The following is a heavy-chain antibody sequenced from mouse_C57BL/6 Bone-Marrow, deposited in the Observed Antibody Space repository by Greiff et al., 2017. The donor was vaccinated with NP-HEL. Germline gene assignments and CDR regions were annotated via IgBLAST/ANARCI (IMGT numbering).Heavy chain of an antibody. CDR1: GYTFTDYY. J-gene: IGHJ3*01. CDR2: LNPNNGGT. D-gene: IGHD1-1*01. CDR3: ARSSTTVVEGFAY. Sequence: VQLQQSGPELVKPGASVKISCKASGYTFTDYYMNWVKQSHGKSLEWIGDLNPNNGGTRYNQKFKGKATLTVDKSSSTAYMELRSLTSEDSAVYDCARSSTTVVEGFAYWGQGTLVTVSA. V-gene: IGHV1-26*01.